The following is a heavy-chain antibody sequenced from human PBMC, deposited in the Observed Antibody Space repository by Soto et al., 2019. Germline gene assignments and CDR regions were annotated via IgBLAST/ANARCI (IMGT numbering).Heavy chain of an antibody. CDR1: GGSISSSSYY. Sequence: PSETLSLTCTVSGGSISSSSYYWGWIRQPPGKGLEWIGSIYYSGSTYYNPSLKSRVTISVDTSKNQFSLKLSSVTAADTAVYYCAIMVRAVMTDYWSQRTLVTVSS. D-gene: IGHD3-10*01. CDR2: IYYSGST. CDR3: AIMVRAVMTDY. V-gene: IGHV4-39*01. J-gene: IGHJ4*02.